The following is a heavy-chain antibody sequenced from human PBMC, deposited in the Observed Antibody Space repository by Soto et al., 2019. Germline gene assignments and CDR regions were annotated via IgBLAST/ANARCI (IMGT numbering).Heavy chain of an antibody. D-gene: IGHD3-9*01. CDR1: GFTFSSYG. V-gene: IGHV3-30*18. Sequence: GGSLRLSCAASGFTFSSYGMHWVRQAPGKGLEWVAVISYDGSNKYYADSVKGRFTISRDNSKNTLYLQMNSLRAEDTAVYYCAKDLPSGIYDILTGYYKRYYGMDVWGQGTTVTVSS. CDR3: AKDLPSGIYDILTGYYKRYYGMDV. CDR2: ISYDGSNK. J-gene: IGHJ6*02.